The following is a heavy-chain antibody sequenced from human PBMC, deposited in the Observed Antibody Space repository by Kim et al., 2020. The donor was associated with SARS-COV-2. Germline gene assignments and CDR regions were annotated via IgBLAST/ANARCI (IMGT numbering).Heavy chain of an antibody. V-gene: IGHV1-46*01. CDR3: ARESRYDSDYGDHGDY. CDR2: INPSGGST. D-gene: IGHD4-17*01. J-gene: IGHJ4*02. CDR1: GYTFTSYY. Sequence: ASVKVSCKASGYTFTSYYMHWVRQAPGQGLEWMGIINPSGGSTSYAQKFQGRVTMTRDTSTSTVYMELSSLRSEDTAVYYCARESRYDSDYGDHGDYWGQGTLVTVSS.